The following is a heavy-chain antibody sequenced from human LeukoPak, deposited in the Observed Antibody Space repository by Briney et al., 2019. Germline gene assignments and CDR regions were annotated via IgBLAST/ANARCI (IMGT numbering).Heavy chain of an antibody. CDR2: IYYSGST. Sequence: SETLSLTCTVSGGSISSSSYYWGWIRQPPGKGLEWIGSIYYSGSTYYNPSLKSRVTISVDTSKNQFSLKLGSVTAADTAVYYCARSAPGTVDYWGQGTLVTVSS. D-gene: IGHD6-13*01. V-gene: IGHV4-39*01. J-gene: IGHJ4*02. CDR3: ARSAPGTVDY. CDR1: GGSISSSSYY.